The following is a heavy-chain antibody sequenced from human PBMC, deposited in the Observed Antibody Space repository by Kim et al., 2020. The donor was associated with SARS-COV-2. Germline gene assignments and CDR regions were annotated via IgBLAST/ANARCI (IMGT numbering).Heavy chain of an antibody. J-gene: IGHJ3*02. CDR2: ISYDGSNK. CDR3: ARMRCSSTSCYAGPGYDAFDI. V-gene: IGHV3-33*05. D-gene: IGHD2-2*01. CDR1: GFTFSSYG. Sequence: GGSLRLSCAASGFTFSSYGMHWVRQAPGKGLEWVAVISYDGSNKYYADSVKGRFTISRDNSKNTLYLQMNSLRAEDTAVYYCARMRCSSTSCYAGPGYDAFDIWGQGTMVTVSS.